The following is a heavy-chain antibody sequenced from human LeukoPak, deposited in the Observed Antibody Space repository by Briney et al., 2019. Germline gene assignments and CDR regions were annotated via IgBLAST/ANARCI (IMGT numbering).Heavy chain of an antibody. D-gene: IGHD2-15*01. Sequence: VASVKVSCRASGYTFTSYAMHWVRHGPRQRLEWMGWLYAGNGNIKYSQKFQGRVTITRDTSASTAYMELSRLRSEDTAVYYCARAQRGGYCGGGSCYKDWFDPWGQGTLVTVSS. V-gene: IGHV1-3*01. J-gene: IGHJ5*02. CDR3: ARAQRGGYCGGGSCYKDWFDP. CDR1: GYTFTSYA. CDR2: LYAGNGNI.